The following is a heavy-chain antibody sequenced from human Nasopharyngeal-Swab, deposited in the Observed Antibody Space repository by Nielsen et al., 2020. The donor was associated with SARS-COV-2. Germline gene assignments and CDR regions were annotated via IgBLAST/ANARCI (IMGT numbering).Heavy chain of an antibody. V-gene: IGHV3-30*04. CDR2: ISYDGSNK. CDR1: GFTFSSYA. Sequence: GGSLRLSCAASGFTFSSYAMHWVRQAPGKGLEWVAVISYDGSNKYYADSVKGRFTISRDNSKNTLYLQMNSLRAEDTAVYYCAKDTSLKIRYSSSSHFDYWGQGTLVTVSS. CDR3: AKDTSLKIRYSSSSHFDY. D-gene: IGHD6-6*01. J-gene: IGHJ4*02.